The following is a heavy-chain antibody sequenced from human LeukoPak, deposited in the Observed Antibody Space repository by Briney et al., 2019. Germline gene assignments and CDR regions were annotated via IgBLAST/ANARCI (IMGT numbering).Heavy chain of an antibody. D-gene: IGHD6-19*01. J-gene: IGHJ5*02. CDR2: ISYDGSNK. CDR1: GFTFSSYG. V-gene: IGHV3-30*03. CDR3: AREAEYRSGWYEDL. Sequence: GGSLRLSCAASGFTFSSYGMHRVRQAPGKGLEWVAVISYDGSNKYYADSVKGRFTISRDNSKNTLYLQMNSLRAEDTAVYYCAREAEYRSGWYEDLWGQGTLVTVSS.